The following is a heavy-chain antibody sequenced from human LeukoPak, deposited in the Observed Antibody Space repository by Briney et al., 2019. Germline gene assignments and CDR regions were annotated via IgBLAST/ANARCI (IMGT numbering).Heavy chain of an antibody. CDR3: AKKGCSIPICPAYFDW. V-gene: IGHV3-23*01. Sequence: GGSLRLSCAASGFTFSSYDIIWVHQAPGRGLEWVSAITVSGVSTYYADSVKGWFTISRDNSKNTLYLQMNSLRAEDTAVYYCAKKGCSIPICPAYFDWWGRGTLVTVSS. CDR2: ITVSGVST. D-gene: IGHD2-2*01. CDR1: GFTFSSYD. J-gene: IGHJ4*02.